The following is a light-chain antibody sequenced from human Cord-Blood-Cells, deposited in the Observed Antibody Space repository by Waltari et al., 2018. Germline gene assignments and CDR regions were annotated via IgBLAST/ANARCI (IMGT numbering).Light chain of an antibody. CDR3: QQRSNWPPIT. J-gene: IGKJ5*01. V-gene: IGKV3-11*01. Sequence: IVLPQPPATLSSSPGERATLSCRASQGVSSYLAWYQQKPGQAPRLLIYDASNRATGIPARFSGSGSGTDFTLTISSLEPEDFAVYYCQQRSNWPPITFGQGTRLEIK. CDR1: QGVSSY. CDR2: DAS.